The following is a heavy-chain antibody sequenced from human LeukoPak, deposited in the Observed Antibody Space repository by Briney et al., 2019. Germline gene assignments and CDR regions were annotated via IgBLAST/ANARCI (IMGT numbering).Heavy chain of an antibody. CDR1: GLTFSIYA. J-gene: IGHJ3*02. V-gene: IGHV3-23*01. D-gene: IGHD3-16*01. CDR3: AKDLLITFSRAFDI. CDR2: ISGSGGST. Sequence: PGGSLRLSCAASGLTFSIYAMSWVRQAPGKGLEWVSAISGSGGSTYYADSVKGRFTISRDNSKNTLYLQMNSLRAEDTAVYYCAKDLLITFSRAFDIWGQGTMVTVSS.